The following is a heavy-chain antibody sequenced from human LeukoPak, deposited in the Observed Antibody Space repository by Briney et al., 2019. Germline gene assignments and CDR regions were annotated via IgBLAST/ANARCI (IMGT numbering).Heavy chain of an antibody. J-gene: IGHJ4*02. CDR2: ISGSGGST. D-gene: IGHD2-2*01. CDR1: GFTFSNAW. Sequence: PGGSLRLSCAASGFTFSNAWMNWVRQAPGKGLEWVSAISGSGGSTYYADSVKGRFTISRDNSKNTLYLQMNSLRAEDTAVYYCAKLGCSSTSCYGDYWGQGTLVTVSS. V-gene: IGHV3-23*01. CDR3: AKLGCSSTSCYGDY.